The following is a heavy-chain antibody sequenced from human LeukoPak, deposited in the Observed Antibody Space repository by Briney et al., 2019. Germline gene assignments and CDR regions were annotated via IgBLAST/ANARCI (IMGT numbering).Heavy chain of an antibody. V-gene: IGHV4-34*01. CDR3: AKPHPRYCSSTSCLTDGDY. D-gene: IGHD2-2*01. Sequence: SETLSLTCAVYGGSFSGYYWSWIRQPPGKGLEWIGEINHSGSTNYNPSLKSRVTISVDTSKNQRSLKLSSVTAADTAVYYCAKPHPRYCSSTSCLTDGDYWGQGTLVTVSS. J-gene: IGHJ4*02. CDR2: INHSGST. CDR1: GGSFSGYY.